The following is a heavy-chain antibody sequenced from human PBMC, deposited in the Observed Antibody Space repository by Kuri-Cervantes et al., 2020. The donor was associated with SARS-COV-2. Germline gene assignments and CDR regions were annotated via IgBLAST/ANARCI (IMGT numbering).Heavy chain of an antibody. CDR3: ARAFGRITIYAFDI. V-gene: IGHV3-30*14. D-gene: IGHD3-3*01. CDR1: GFTFSSYA. J-gene: IGHJ3*02. CDR2: ISYDGSNK. Sequence: GESLKISCAASGFTFSSYAMHWVRQAPGKGLEWVAVISYDGSNKYYADSVKGRFTISRDNSKNTLYLQMNSLRAEGTAVYYCARAFGRITIYAFDIWGQGTMVTVSS.